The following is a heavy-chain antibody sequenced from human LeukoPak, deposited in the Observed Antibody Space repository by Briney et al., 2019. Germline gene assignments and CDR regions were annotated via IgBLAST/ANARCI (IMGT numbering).Heavy chain of an antibody. Sequence: GGSLRLSCAAGFTRSRYWMTWVRQAPGRGLERVANINQDGSDKYYGDSVKGRFSISRDNAENSLFLQMNTLRVEESAVYYCARGWSGSSKYWVFWGQGTLVTVSS. D-gene: IGHD1-1*01. CDR1: GFTRSRYW. J-gene: IGHJ4*02. V-gene: IGHV3-7*01. CDR2: INQDGSDK. CDR3: ARGWSGSSKYWVF.